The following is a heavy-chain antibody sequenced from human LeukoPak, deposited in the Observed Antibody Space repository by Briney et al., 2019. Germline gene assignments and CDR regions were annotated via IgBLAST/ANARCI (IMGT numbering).Heavy chain of an antibody. CDR2: IYPGDSDT. D-gene: IGHD3-16*01. J-gene: IGHJ4*02. Sequence: GESLKISCKGSGYNFINYWIGWVRQMPGKGLEWMGIIYPGDSDTRYSPSFQGQVTISADKSNSTAYLQWSSLKASDTAMYYCARSAVQGGVWVWGQGTLVTVSS. CDR3: ARSAVQGGVWV. CDR1: GYNFINYW. V-gene: IGHV5-51*01.